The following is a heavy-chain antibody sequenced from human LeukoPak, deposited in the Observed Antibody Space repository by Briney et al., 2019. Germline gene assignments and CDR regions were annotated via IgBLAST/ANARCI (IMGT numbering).Heavy chain of an antibody. V-gene: IGHV1-46*01. CDR2: INPSGGST. Sequence: ASVKVSCKASGYTFTSYYMHWVRQAPGQGLEWMGIINPSGGSTSYAQKFQGRVTMTRDTSTSTVYMELSSLRSEDTAVYYCAREGTTMVRGVIPDAFDIWGQGTMVTVSS. D-gene: IGHD3-10*01. CDR3: AREGTTMVRGVIPDAFDI. CDR1: GYTFTSYY. J-gene: IGHJ3*02.